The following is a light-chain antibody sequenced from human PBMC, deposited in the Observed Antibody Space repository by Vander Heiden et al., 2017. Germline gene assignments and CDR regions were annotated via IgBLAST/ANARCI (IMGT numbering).Light chain of an antibody. CDR1: QSVSSY. J-gene: IGKJ4*01. V-gene: IGKV3-11*01. CDR3: QQRSNWPRELT. CDR2: DAS. Sequence: EIVLTQSPATLSLSPGERATLSCRASQSVSSYLAWYQQKPGQAPRPLIYDASNRATGIPARFSGSGSGTDFTLTISSLEPEDFAVYYCQQRSNWPRELTFGGGTKVEIK.